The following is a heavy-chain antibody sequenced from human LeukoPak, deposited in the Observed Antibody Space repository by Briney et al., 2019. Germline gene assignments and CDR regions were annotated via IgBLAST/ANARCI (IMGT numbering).Heavy chain of an antibody. J-gene: IGHJ3*01. Sequence: GGSLRLSCAASGFTFSSYAMSWVRQAPGKGLEWVSAISGGDTFYADSVKGRFTISRDNFNHTLSLQMNSLRVEDTAIYYCVKDIQLSTWGLGTMVTVSS. V-gene: IGHV3-23*01. CDR2: ISGGDT. CDR3: VKDIQLST. CDR1: GFTFSSYA. D-gene: IGHD5-24*01.